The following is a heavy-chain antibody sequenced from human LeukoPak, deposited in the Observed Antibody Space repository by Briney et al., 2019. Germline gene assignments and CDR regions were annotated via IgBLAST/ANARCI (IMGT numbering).Heavy chain of an antibody. CDR1: GDSISSSKW. J-gene: IGHJ4*02. CDR2: MYHSGSA. CDR3: ARDIGSGYDFFDY. Sequence: PSETLSLTCGVSGDSISSSKWWNWVRQPPGKGLEWIGEMYHSGSANYNPSLKSRVTMSVDKSKNQFSLKLSSVTAADTAVYYCARDIGSGYDFFDYWGQGTLVTVSS. V-gene: IGHV4-4*02. D-gene: IGHD5-12*01.